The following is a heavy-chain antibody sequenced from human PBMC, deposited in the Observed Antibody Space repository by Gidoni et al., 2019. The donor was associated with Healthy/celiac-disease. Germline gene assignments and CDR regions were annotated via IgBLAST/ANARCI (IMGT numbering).Heavy chain of an antibody. CDR1: GYTFTSYA. CDR3: ARRGHFYYYYGMDV. V-gene: IGHV7-4-1*02. J-gene: IGHJ6*02. Sequence: QVQLVQSGSELKKPGASVKVSCKASGYTFTSYAMNWVRQSPGQGLEWMGWIKTNTGNPTYAQGFTGRFVFSLDTSVSTAYLQISSLKAEDTAVYYCARRGHFYYYYGMDVWGQGTTVTVSS. CDR2: IKTNTGNP.